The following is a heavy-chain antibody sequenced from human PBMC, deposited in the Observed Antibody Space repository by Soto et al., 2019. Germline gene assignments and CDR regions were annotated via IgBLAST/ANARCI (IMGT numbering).Heavy chain of an antibody. CDR2: ISAYNGNT. V-gene: IGHV1-18*01. Sequence: ASVKVSCKASGYTFTSYGISWVRRAPGQGLEWMGWISAYNGNTNYAQKLQGRVTMTTDTSTSTAYMELRSRRSDDTAVYYCARSGSIAVAGDAFDIWGQGTMVTVSS. CDR3: ARSGSIAVAGDAFDI. D-gene: IGHD6-19*01. CDR1: GYTFTSYG. J-gene: IGHJ3*02.